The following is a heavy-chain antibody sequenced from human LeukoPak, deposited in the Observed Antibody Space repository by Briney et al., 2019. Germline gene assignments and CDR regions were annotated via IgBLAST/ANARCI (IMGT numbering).Heavy chain of an antibody. J-gene: IGHJ3*02. CDR2: MNQDGSEI. D-gene: IGHD1-26*01. Sequence: PGGSLRLSCVGSGFTFSRYWLNWVRQAPGKGLEWVANMNQDGSEIYYLDSVKGRFTTSRDNPKNTLYLQMNSLRAEDTAVYYCARVGSGSYFLDGFDIWGQGTMVTVSS. CDR3: ARVGSGSYFLDGFDI. V-gene: IGHV3-7*01. CDR1: GFTFSRYW.